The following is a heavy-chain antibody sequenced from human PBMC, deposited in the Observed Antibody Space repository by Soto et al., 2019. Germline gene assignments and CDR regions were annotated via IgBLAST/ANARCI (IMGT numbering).Heavy chain of an antibody. J-gene: IGHJ4*02. CDR1: GCSISSISYY. CDR3: ARRGIAAAGRDDFDY. Sequence: LTCTVSGCSISSISYYWGWIRQPPGKGLEWIGSIYYSGSTYYNPSLKSRVTISVDTSKNQFSLKLSSVTAADTAVYYCARRGIAAAGRDDFDYWGQGTLVTVSS. D-gene: IGHD6-13*01. V-gene: IGHV4-39*01. CDR2: IYYSGST.